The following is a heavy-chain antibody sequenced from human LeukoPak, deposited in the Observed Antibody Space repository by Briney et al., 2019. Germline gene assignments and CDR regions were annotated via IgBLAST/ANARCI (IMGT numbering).Heavy chain of an antibody. V-gene: IGHV3-33*01. CDR1: GFTFSSYG. Sequence: QPGGSLRLSCAASGFTFSSYGMHWVRQAPGKGLEWVAVIWYDGSNKYYAASVKGRFTISRDNSKNTLYLQINSLRAEDTAVYYCARDPGTMSPDYWGQGTLATVSS. D-gene: IGHD3-3*01. CDR3: ARDPGTMSPDY. CDR2: IWYDGSNK. J-gene: IGHJ4*02.